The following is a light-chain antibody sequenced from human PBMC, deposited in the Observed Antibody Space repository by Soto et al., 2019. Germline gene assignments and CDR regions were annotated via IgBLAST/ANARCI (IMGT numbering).Light chain of an antibody. CDR2: TVS. CDR1: QDIRSS. CDR3: KQFNSSPFT. J-gene: IGKJ4*01. Sequence: DIQLTQSQSFLSASVGDRLTITCRARQDIRSSLAWYQQKPVKAPKLLIYTVSTLQSGVTSRFSGILSGTAFTLISSSLQPEDFANYPCKQFNSSPFTFGGGTKVEI. V-gene: IGKV1-9*01.